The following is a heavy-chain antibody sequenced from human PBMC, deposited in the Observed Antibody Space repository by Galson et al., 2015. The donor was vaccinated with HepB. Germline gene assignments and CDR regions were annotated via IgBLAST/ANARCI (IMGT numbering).Heavy chain of an antibody. J-gene: IGHJ4*02. CDR3: ASPSLWFGESRGRYYFDY. CDR2: ISGSGGST. D-gene: IGHD3-10*01. CDR1: GFTFSSYA. V-gene: IGHV3-23*01. Sequence: SLRLSCAASGFTFSSYAMSWVRQAPGKGLEWVSAISGSGGSTYYADSVKGRFTISRDNSKNTLYLQVNSLRAEDTAVYYCASPSLWFGESRGRYYFDYWGQGTLVTVSS.